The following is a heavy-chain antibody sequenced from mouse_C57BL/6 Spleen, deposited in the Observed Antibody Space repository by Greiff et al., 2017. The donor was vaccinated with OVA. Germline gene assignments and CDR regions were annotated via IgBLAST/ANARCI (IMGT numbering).Heavy chain of an antibody. D-gene: IGHD1-1*01. J-gene: IGHJ3*01. V-gene: IGHV6-3*01. Sequence: EVKVEESGGGLVQPGGSMKLSCVASGFTFSNYWMNWVRQSPEKGLEWVAQIRLKSDNYATHYAESVKGRFTISRDDSNSSVYLQMNNLRAEDTGIYYCTDDYYGSSYGAYWGQGTLVTVSA. CDR1: GFTFSNYW. CDR2: IRLKSDNYAT. CDR3: TDDYYGSSYGAY.